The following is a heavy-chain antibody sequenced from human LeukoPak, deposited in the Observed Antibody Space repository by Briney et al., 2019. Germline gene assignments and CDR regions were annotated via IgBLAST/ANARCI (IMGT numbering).Heavy chain of an antibody. CDR3: ASSPYSSSGFDC. CDR2: IDPSDSYA. J-gene: IGHJ4*02. CDR1: GYSFTNYW. D-gene: IGHD6-6*01. Sequence: GESLKISCKGSGYSFTNYWISWVRQMPGKGLEWMGRIDPSDSYANYSPSFQGHVTISADKSISTAYLQWSSLKASDTAMYYCASSPYSSSGFDCWGQGTLVTVSS. V-gene: IGHV5-10-1*01.